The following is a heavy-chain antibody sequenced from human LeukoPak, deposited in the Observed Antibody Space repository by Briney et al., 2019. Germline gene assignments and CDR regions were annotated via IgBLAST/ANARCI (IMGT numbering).Heavy chain of an antibody. J-gene: IGHJ4*02. CDR1: GYTFTTSY. CDR3: ARTRGYGYVDY. V-gene: IGHV1-46*01. D-gene: IGHD5-18*01. CDR2: TSSGDGTT. Sequence: ASVKVSCKASGYTFTTSYMHWVRQAPGQGLEWMGITSSGDGTTNYAQKFQDRVTMRTDTSASTVYLDLSSLRSEDTAVYYCARTRGYGYVDYWGQGTLVTVSS.